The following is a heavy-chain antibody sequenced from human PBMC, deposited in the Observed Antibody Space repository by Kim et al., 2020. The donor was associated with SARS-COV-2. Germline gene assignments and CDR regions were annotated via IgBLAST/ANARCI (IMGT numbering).Heavy chain of an antibody. V-gene: IGHV3-23*01. J-gene: IGHJ4*02. CDR2: ISGSGGST. CDR1: GFTFSSYA. CDR3: XKDIVVVVAATETDY. D-gene: IGHD2-15*01. Sequence: GGSLRLSCAASGFTFSSYAMSWVRQAPGKGLEWVSAISGSGGSTYYADPVKGXXXXPXDNXKNTLYLQMNSLRAEDTXXYYXXKDIVVVVAATETDYWGQGTXXXV.